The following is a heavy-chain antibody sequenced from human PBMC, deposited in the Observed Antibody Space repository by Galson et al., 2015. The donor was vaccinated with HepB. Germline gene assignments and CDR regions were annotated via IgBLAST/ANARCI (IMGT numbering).Heavy chain of an antibody. D-gene: IGHD6-13*01. V-gene: IGHV2-70*01. J-gene: IGHJ6*02. CDR2: IDWDDDK. CDR3: ARTERYSNNHYYYYYGMDV. CDR1: GFSLSTSGMC. Sequence: PALVKPTQTLTLTCTFSGFSLSTSGMCVSWIRQPPGKALEWLALIDWDDDKYYSTSLKTRLTISKDTSRNQVVLTMTNMDPVDTATYYCARTERYSNNHYYYYYGMDVWGQGTTVTVSS.